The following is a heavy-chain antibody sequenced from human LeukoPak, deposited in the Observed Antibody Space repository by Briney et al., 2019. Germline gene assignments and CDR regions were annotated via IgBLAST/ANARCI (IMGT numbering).Heavy chain of an antibody. Sequence: PSETLSLTCTVSGGPISSSSYYWGWIRQPPGKGLEWIGSIYYSGSTYYNPSLKSRVTISVDTSKNQFSLKLSSVTAADTAVYYCARVNDFWSGSPIDYWGQGTLVTVSS. J-gene: IGHJ4*02. V-gene: IGHV4-39*07. CDR3: ARVNDFWSGSPIDY. CDR2: IYYSGST. D-gene: IGHD3-3*01. CDR1: GGPISSSSYY.